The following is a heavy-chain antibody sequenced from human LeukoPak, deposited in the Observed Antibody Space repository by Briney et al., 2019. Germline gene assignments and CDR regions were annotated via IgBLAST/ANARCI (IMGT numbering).Heavy chain of an antibody. D-gene: IGHD4-17*01. Sequence: GASVKVSCKASGYTFTSYDINWVRQAPGQGLEWMGRIIPIFGTANYAQKFQGRVTITTDESTSTAYMELSSLRSEDTAVYYCARAPDGYGDYSFDYWGQGTLVTVSS. V-gene: IGHV1-69*05. CDR3: ARAPDGYGDYSFDY. CDR2: IIPIFGTA. J-gene: IGHJ4*02. CDR1: GYTFTSYD.